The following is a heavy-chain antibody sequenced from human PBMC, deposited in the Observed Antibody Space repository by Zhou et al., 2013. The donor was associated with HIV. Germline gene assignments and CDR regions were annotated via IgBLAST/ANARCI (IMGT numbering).Heavy chain of an antibody. J-gene: IGHJ3*02. D-gene: IGHD2-21*01. CDR3: ARHRRYGDNSYAFDI. CDR1: GGTFSSYA. V-gene: IGHV1-8*03. CDR2: MNPRSGNT. Sequence: VQLVQSGTEVRKPGSSVKISCKASGGTFSSYAINWVRQATGQGLEWMGWMNPRSGNTGYAQKFQGRVTITRNTSINTAYMELSSLRSEDTGVYYCARHRRYGDNSYAFDIWGQGTMVTVSS.